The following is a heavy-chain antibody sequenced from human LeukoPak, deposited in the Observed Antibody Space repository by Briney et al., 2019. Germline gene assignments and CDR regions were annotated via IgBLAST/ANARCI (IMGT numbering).Heavy chain of an antibody. CDR3: ARGSQQVVLHYFDS. CDR2: IYYSGST. CDR1: GGSISSHY. D-gene: IGHD2-15*01. V-gene: IGHV4-59*11. Sequence: SETLSLTCTVSGGSISSHYWSWIRQPPGKGLEWIGYIYYSGSTNYNPSLKSRVTISVDTSKNQFSLRLSSVTAADTAVYYCARGSQQVVLHYFDSWGQGTLVTVSS. J-gene: IGHJ4*02.